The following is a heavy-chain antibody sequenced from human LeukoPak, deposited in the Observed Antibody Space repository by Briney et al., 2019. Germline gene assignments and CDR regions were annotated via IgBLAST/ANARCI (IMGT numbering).Heavy chain of an antibody. CDR3: AKGHATEPQYSSGWYDDFDF. J-gene: IGHJ4*02. D-gene: IGHD6-19*01. CDR2: VSHDGSHT. CDR1: GFTFSIYG. V-gene: IGHV3-30*18. Sequence: GGSLRLSCAASGFTFSIYGMHWVRQAPGKGLEWVAVVSHDGSHTYYGDSLKGRFTISRDQSKNTLYLQMNSLTPEDTAVYYCAKGHATEPQYSSGWYDDFDFWGQGTLVTVSS.